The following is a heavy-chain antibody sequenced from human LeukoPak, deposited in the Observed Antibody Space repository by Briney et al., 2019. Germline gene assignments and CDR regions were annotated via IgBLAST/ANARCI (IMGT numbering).Heavy chain of an antibody. CDR1: GXTFRSYD. V-gene: IGHV3-33*01. D-gene: IGHD3-22*01. J-gene: IGHJ3*02. CDR2: VWYDESNK. Sequence: GGSLRLSCAASGXTFRSYDMHWVXQXPXXGLXWVAVVWYDESNKYYVDSVKGRFTISRDNSKNTLYLQMNSLRVEDTALYYCAREDSSDAFDIWGQGTMVTVSS. CDR3: AREDSSDAFDI.